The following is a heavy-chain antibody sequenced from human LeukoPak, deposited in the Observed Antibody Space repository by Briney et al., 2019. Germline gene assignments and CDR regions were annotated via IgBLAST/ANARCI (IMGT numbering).Heavy chain of an antibody. J-gene: IGHJ4*02. D-gene: IGHD5-12*01. CDR3: ARPYESEGYSGYEYYFDY. V-gene: IGHV1-46*01. CDR1: GYTFTSYY. Sequence: ASVTVSCKASGYTFTSYYMHWVRQAPGQGLEWMGIINPSGGSTSYAQKFQGRVTMTRDTSTSTVYMELSSLRSEDTAVYYCARPYESEGYSGYEYYFDYWGQGTLVTVSS. CDR2: INPSGGST.